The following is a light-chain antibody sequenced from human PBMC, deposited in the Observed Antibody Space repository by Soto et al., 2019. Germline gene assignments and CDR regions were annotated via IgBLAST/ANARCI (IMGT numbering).Light chain of an antibody. V-gene: IGKV3D-20*02. Sequence: EFALTQSPATLCLSPGEHATLSCRARQSVSSSYLAWYQQKPGQAPRLLIYGASSRATGIPDRFSGSGSGTDFTLTISSLEPEDFAVYYCQQRSNWPPITFGQGTRLETK. CDR1: QSVSSSY. J-gene: IGKJ5*01. CDR3: QQRSNWPPIT. CDR2: GAS.